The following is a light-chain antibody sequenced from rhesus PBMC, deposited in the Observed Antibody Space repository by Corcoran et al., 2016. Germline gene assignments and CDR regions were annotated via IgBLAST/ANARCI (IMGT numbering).Light chain of an antibody. J-gene: IGKJ1*01. V-gene: IGKV3-42*01. CDR3: QQDYSWPPT. Sequence: EIVMTQSPATLSLSPGERATLSCRASQSVSSSLAWYQQKPGQAPKRLIYGASSRATGIPDRFRGSGSGTEFTLTSSSLEPEDVGVYCCQQDYSWPPTFGQGTKVEIK. CDR1: QSVSSS. CDR2: GAS.